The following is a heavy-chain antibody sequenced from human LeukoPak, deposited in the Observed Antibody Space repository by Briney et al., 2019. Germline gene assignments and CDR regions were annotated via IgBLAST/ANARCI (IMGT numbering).Heavy chain of an antibody. V-gene: IGHV1-2*02. CDR2: INPNSGDT. Sequence: ASVKVSCKASGYTFTGCYMHWVRQAPGQGLEWMGWINPNSGDTNYAQKFQGRVTTTRDTSISTAFMELSSLRSDDTAVYYCSRAPDRGYWGQGTLVTVSS. D-gene: IGHD7-27*01. CDR1: GYTFTGCY. CDR3: SRAPDRGY. J-gene: IGHJ4*02.